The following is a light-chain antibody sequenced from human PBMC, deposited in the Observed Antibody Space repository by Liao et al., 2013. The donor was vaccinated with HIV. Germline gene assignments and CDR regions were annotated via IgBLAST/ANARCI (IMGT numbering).Light chain of an antibody. Sequence: SYELTQPPSVSVSPGQTASITCSGDKLGDKYACWYQQKPGQSPVLVIYQDTKRPSGIPERFSGSDSGNTATLTISGTQAMDEADYYCQAWDXXGGXEVVGG. CDR3: QAWDXXGGXEV. V-gene: IGLV3-1*01. J-gene: IGLJ7*01. CDR1: KLGDKY. CDR2: QDT.